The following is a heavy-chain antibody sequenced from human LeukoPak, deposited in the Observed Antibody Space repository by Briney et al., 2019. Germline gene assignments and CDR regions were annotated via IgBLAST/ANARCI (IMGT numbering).Heavy chain of an antibody. V-gene: IGHV3-66*01. CDR3: AGSVATYGGFDP. Sequence: QPGGSLRLSCAASGFTVSSTYVSWVRQAPGKGLEWVSVFYSDDITYYANSVKGRFIISRDNSKSMLYLQMNSLRVEDTAVYYCAGSVATYGGFDPWGQGTLVTVSS. CDR1: GFTVSSTY. J-gene: IGHJ5*02. D-gene: IGHD2-15*01. CDR2: FYSDDIT.